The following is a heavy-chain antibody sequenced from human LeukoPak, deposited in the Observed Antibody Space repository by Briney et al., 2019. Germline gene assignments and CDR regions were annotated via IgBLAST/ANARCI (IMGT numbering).Heavy chain of an antibody. CDR3: ARDSRSGWGNWFDP. CDR1: GGSISSGSYY. D-gene: IGHD6-19*01. Sequence: NPSETLSLTCTVSGGSISSGSYYWGWIRQPPGKGLERIGSIYYRGSTYYNPSLKSRVAISVDTSKNQFSLKLSSVTAADTAVYYCARDSRSGWGNWFDPWGQGTLVTVSS. V-gene: IGHV4-39*07. J-gene: IGHJ5*02. CDR2: IYYRGST.